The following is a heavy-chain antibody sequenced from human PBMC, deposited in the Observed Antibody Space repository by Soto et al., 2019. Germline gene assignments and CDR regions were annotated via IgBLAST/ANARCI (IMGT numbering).Heavy chain of an antibody. CDR1: GFTFDDYG. J-gene: IGHJ6*02. CDR3: AKDYMLESSGNFLGGMEV. D-gene: IGHD3-22*01. CDR2: ISWNSGII. V-gene: IGHV3-9*01. Sequence: EMQLVESGGGLVQPGRSLRLSCAASGFTFDDYGMHWLRQAPGKGLEWVSGISWNSGIIGYEDSVKGRFTISRDNAKNSLYLQMNSLRAEDTALYYCAKDYMLESSGNFLGGMEVGGQGTTVTVSS.